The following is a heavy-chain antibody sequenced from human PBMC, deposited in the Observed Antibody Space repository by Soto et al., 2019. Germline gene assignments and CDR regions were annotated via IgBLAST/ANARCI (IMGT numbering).Heavy chain of an antibody. V-gene: IGHV3-30-3*01. Sequence: QGQLVESGGGVVQPGRSLRLSYAASGFTFGSYAMHWVRQAPGKGLEWVAVISYDGSNKYYADSVKGRFTISRDNSKNTLYLHMNSLRAEDTAVYYCARDPNDSSGYYYGFDYFDYWGQGTLVSVSS. J-gene: IGHJ4*02. D-gene: IGHD3-22*01. CDR3: ARDPNDSSGYYYGFDYFDY. CDR1: GFTFGSYA. CDR2: ISYDGSNK.